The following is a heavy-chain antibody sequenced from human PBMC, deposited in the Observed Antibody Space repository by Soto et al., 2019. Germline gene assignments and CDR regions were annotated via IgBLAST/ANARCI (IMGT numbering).Heavy chain of an antibody. CDR3: GAGDYYYYMDV. D-gene: IGHD6-19*01. V-gene: IGHV4-59*01. Sequence: SAASALTCTVSGGSISSYYWSWIRQPPGKGLEWIGYIYYSGSTNYNPSLKSRGTISVDTSKNQFSLKLSSVTAADTAVYYCGAGDYYYYMDVWGKGTTVTVSS. CDR1: GGSISSYY. CDR2: IYYSGST. J-gene: IGHJ6*03.